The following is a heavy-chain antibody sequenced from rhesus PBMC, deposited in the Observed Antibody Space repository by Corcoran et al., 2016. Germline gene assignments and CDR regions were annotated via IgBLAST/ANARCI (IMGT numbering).Heavy chain of an antibody. CDR2: IYGSGSST. CDR1: GGSISSSY. D-gene: IGHD6-31*01. CDR3: VRGRGSSGWYSGYFDY. V-gene: IGHV4-169*01. Sequence: QLQLQESGPGLVKPSETLSVTCAVSGGSISSSYWSWIRQAPGKGLEWIGYIYGSGSSTNYNPSLTSRVTLSVDTSKNQFSLKLSSVTAADTAVYYCVRGRGSSGWYSGYFDYWGQGVLVTVSS. J-gene: IGHJ4*01.